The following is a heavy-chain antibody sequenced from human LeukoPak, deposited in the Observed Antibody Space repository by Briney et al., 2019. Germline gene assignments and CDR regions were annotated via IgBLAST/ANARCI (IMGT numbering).Heavy chain of an antibody. CDR1: GVTFSDYY. J-gene: IGHJ4*02. CDR3: ARDRLGDYDHSGYYDK. Sequence: GGSLRLSCAASGVTFSDYYMSWIRQAPGKGLEWVSYICDSGRTIYYAASVKGRSTIPRDNAKNSVSLQMTPLGAEATAVYSCARDRLGDYDHSGYYDKWGQGTLVTAS. V-gene: IGHV3-11*01. CDR2: ICDSGRTI. D-gene: IGHD3-22*01.